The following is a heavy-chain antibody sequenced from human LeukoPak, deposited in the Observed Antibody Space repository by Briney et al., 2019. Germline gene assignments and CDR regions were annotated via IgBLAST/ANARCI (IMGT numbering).Heavy chain of an antibody. J-gene: IGHJ6*03. CDR1: GFTFSNYH. CDR2: IRIRDGAI. CDR3: ARDAIPRRVRLDYSYFYLDL. V-gene: IGHV3-48*01. Sequence: GGSLRLSCVVSGFTFSNYHMNWVRQAPGKGLEWVSSIRIRDGAIYYADSVKGRFTISGDSAKTSVSLQMNSLRAEDTAVYYCARDAIPRRVRLDYSYFYLDLWGEGTMVTVSS. D-gene: IGHD2-2*02.